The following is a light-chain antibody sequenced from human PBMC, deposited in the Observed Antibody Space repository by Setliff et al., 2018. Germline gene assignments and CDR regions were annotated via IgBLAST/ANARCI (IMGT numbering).Light chain of an antibody. CDR2: DAS. V-gene: IGKV3-20*01. Sequence: EIVLTQSPGTLSLSPGERATLSCRASQGVSGSYLAWYQQKPGQAPRLLIYDASSRATGIPDRFSGSGSGTDFTLTISGLEPEDFAVYYCQHYGSSLWTFGQGTKVDIK. CDR3: QHYGSSLWT. J-gene: IGKJ1*01. CDR1: QGVSGSY.